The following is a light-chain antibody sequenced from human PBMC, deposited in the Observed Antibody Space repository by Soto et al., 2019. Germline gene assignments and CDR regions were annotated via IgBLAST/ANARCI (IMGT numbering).Light chain of an antibody. CDR3: FSYTTSSAPYV. V-gene: IGLV2-18*02. J-gene: IGLJ1*01. CDR2: DVT. CDR1: ISDVGFYAR. Sequence: QSALTQPPSVSGSPGQSVTISCTGTISDVGFYARVSWYQQPQAGTAPKLLIYDVTNRPSGVPDRFSGSQSGKTASLTISGLQAEDEAAYYCFSYTTSSAPYVFGTGTKVTVL.